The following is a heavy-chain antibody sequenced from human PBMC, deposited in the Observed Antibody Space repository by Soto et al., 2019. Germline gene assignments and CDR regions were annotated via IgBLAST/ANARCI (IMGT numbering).Heavy chain of an antibody. CDR1: GFTFSGSA. CDR2: IRSKANSYAT. Sequence: GSLRLSCAASGFTFSGSAMHWVRQASGKGLEWVGRIRSKANSYATAYAASVKGRFTISRDDSKNTAYLQMNSLKTEDTAVYYCTRHRGTMVRGVTYGMDVWGQGTTVTVSS. V-gene: IGHV3-73*01. J-gene: IGHJ6*02. CDR3: TRHRGTMVRGVTYGMDV. D-gene: IGHD3-10*01.